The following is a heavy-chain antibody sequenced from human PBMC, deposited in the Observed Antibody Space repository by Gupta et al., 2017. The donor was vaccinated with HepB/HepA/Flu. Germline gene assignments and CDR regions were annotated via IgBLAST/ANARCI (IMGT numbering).Heavy chain of an antibody. CDR3: VRDAIGVGLSGSWFDS. CDR1: GYTFTDYY. CDR2: INGNSGAT. V-gene: IGHV1-2*02. J-gene: IGHJ5*01. Sequence: QVHLVQSGAEVRNPGASVKVSCKASGYTFTDYYIHWVRQAPGRGLEWMGWINGNSGATKYAQMFQDRVAMTRDTPITTAHMELRGLRYDDSAIYFCVRDAIGVGLSGSWFDSWGQGTLVTVSS. D-gene: IGHD2-8*01.